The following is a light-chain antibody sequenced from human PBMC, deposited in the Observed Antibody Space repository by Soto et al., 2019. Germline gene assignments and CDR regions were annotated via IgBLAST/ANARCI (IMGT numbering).Light chain of an antibody. CDR3: QQYGSSGT. Sequence: EIVSTQSPGTLSLSPGERATLSCRASQSVSNNYLAWYQQKPGQAPRLLIYGASNRATGIPDRFSGSGSGTDSTLTISRLEPEDFAVYYCQQYGSSGTFGQGTKVDIK. V-gene: IGKV3-20*01. J-gene: IGKJ1*01. CDR2: GAS. CDR1: QSVSNNY.